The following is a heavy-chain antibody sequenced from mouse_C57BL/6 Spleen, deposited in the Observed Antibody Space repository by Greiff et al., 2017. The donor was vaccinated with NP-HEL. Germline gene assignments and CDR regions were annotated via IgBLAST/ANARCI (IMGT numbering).Heavy chain of an antibody. V-gene: IGHV1-52*01. CDR2: INPSDSES. CDR3: ALATMITFDY. Sequence: QVQLQQPGAELVRPGSSVKLSCKASGYTFTSYWMHWVQQRPIQGLEWIGNINPSDSESHYNQKFKDKATLTVDKSSSTAYMQLSSLTSEDSAVYYCALATMITFDYWGQGTTLTVSS. D-gene: IGHD2-4*01. CDR1: GYTFTSYW. J-gene: IGHJ2*01.